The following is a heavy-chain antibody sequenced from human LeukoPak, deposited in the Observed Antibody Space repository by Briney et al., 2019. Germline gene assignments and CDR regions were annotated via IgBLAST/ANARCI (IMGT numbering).Heavy chain of an antibody. Sequence: ASVKVSCKASGYTFTSYGISWVRQAPGQGLEWMGWISAYNGNTNYAQKLQGRVTMTTDTSTGTAYMELRSLRSDDTAVYYCARARVIGYYYDSSGYRGIDYWGQGTLVTVSS. V-gene: IGHV1-18*01. CDR3: ARARVIGYYYDSSGYRGIDY. CDR2: ISAYNGNT. J-gene: IGHJ4*02. CDR1: GYTFTSYG. D-gene: IGHD3-22*01.